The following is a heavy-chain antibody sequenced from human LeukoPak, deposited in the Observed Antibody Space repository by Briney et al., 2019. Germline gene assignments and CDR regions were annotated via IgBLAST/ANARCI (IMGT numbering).Heavy chain of an antibody. CDR2: INPIFGTA. CDR3: ARWEWELLRNWFDP. CDR1: GGTFNNYA. V-gene: IGHV1-69*13. J-gene: IGHJ5*02. Sequence: SVKVSCKASGGTFNNYAISWVRQAPGQGLEWMGGINPIFGTATYAQKFQGRVTITADESTSTAYTDLSSLRSEDTAVYYCARWEWELLRNWFDPWGQGTLVTVSS. D-gene: IGHD1-26*01.